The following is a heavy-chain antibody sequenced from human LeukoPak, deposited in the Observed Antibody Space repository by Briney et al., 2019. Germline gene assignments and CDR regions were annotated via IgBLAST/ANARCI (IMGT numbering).Heavy chain of an antibody. Sequence: HPGRSLRLSCAASGFTFSSYAMPWVRQAPGKGLEWVAVISYDGSNKYYADSVKGRFTISRDNSKNTLYLQMNSLRAEDTAVYYCARQYIADYGDYDQGYWGQGTLVTVSS. CDR3: ARQYIADYGDYDQGY. J-gene: IGHJ4*02. CDR2: ISYDGSNK. V-gene: IGHV3-30-3*01. D-gene: IGHD4-17*01. CDR1: GFTFSSYA.